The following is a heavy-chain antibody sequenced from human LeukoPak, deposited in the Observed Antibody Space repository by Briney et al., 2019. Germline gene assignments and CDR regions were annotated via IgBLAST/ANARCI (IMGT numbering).Heavy chain of an antibody. CDR2: ITPNSGGT. CDR3: ARLGSLRIDY. D-gene: IGHD1-14*01. Sequence: EWMGCITPNSGGTNYAQKFQGRVTMTRDTSISTAYMELTRLRSDDTAVYYCARLGSLRIDYWGQGTLVTVSS. J-gene: IGHJ4*02. V-gene: IGHV1-2*02.